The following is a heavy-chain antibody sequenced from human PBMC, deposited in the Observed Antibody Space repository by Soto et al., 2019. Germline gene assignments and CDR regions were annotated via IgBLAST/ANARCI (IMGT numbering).Heavy chain of an antibody. J-gene: IGHJ4*02. CDR3: AAGSVPAGFDY. V-gene: IGHV1-58*01. CDR1: GLTFTSSA. D-gene: IGHD2-15*01. CDR2: IVVGSGNT. Sequence: SVKVSCKASGLTFTSSAVQWLRQARGQRLEWIGWIVVGSGNTNYAQKFQERVTITRDMSTSTAYMELSSLRSEDTAVYYCAAGSVPAGFDYWGQGTLVTVSS.